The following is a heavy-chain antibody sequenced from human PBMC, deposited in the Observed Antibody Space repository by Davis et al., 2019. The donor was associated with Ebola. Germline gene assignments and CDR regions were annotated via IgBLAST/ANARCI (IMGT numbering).Heavy chain of an antibody. CDR3: ARLCSSSCPNDY. Sequence: AASVKVSCKASGYTFTSYGITWVRQAPGQGLEWMGWINPHNGNTNYAQNVQGRVTMTTDTSISTAYMELSRLRSDDTAVYYCARLCSSSCPNDYWGQGTLVTVSS. CDR2: INPHNGNT. V-gene: IGHV1-18*04. D-gene: IGHD6-13*01. CDR1: GYTFTSYG. J-gene: IGHJ4*02.